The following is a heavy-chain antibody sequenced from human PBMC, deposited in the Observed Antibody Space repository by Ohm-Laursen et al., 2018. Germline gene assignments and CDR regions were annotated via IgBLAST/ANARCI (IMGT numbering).Heavy chain of an antibody. D-gene: IGHD6-13*01. J-gene: IGHJ4*02. CDR3: ARGGTADGQYYFDY. CDR2: IYSGGST. V-gene: IGHV3-66*01. CDR1: GFTVSSNY. Sequence: GSLRLSCAASGFTVSSNYMSWVRQAPGKGLEWVAVIYSGGSTHYADSVKGRFTISRDNSKNTLYLQVDSLRDEDTAVYYCARGGTADGQYYFDYWGQGTLVTVSS.